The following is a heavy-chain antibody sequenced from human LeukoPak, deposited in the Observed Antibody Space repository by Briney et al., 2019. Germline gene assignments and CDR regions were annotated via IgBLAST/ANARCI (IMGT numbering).Heavy chain of an antibody. D-gene: IGHD3-16*02. Sequence: GGSLRLSCAASGFTFSSYALHWVRQAPGKGLEYVSAISRNGDITYYANSVKGRFTISRDNSKNRLYLQMGSMRAEDMAVYYCARAGLRIRGSDRYDLWGQGTLVTVSS. CDR3: ARAGLRIRGSDRYDL. CDR1: GFTFSSYA. CDR2: ISRNGDIT. V-gene: IGHV3-64*01. J-gene: IGHJ4*02.